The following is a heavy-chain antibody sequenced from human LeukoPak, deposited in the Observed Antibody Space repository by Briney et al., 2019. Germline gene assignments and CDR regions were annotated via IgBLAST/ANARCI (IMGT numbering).Heavy chain of an antibody. CDR3: AREARYCSSSSCDYFDY. J-gene: IGHJ4*02. D-gene: IGHD2-2*01. V-gene: IGHV3-7*01. CDR1: GFSFSDHW. CDR2: IKKDGSEQ. Sequence: GGSLRLSCVASGFSFSDHWMNWFRQAPGKGLEWVATIKKDGSEQYYVDSMKGRFTISRDNAKNSVYLQINSLRAEDTAVYYCAREARYCSSSSCDYFDYWGQGTLVTVSS.